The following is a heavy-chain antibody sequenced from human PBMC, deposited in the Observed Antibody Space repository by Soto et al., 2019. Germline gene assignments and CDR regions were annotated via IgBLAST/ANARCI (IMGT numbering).Heavy chain of an antibody. Sequence: SQTLSLTCAISGDSVSSNSAAWNWIRQSPSRGLEWLGRTYYRSKWYNDYAVSVKSRITINPDTSKNQFSLQLNSVTPEDTAVYYCARENYVIFTDSASTNDAFHTWGQGTMVTVPS. J-gene: IGHJ3*02. V-gene: IGHV6-1*01. CDR1: GDSVSSNSAA. CDR3: ARENYVIFTDSASTNDAFHT. D-gene: IGHD3-9*01. CDR2: TYYRSKWYN.